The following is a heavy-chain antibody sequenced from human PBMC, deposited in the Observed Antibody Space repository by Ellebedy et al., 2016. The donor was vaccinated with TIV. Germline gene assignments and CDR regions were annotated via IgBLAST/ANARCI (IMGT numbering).Heavy chain of an antibody. J-gene: IGHJ2*01. CDR1: GGSIRSYY. CDR2: IYYSWST. V-gene: IGHV4-59*01. D-gene: IGHD4-17*01. Sequence: MPSETLSLTCTVSGGSIRSYYWNWIRQPPGKGLEWIGYIYYSWSTNYNTSLASRVTISLDTSKNQFSLKLSSVTAADTALYYCARAPSGGDLEWYFDLWGRGTLVTVSS. CDR3: ARAPSGGDLEWYFDL.